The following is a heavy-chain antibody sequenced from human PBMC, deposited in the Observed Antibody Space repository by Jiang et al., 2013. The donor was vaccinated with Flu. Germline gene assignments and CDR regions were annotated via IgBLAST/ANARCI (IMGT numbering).Heavy chain of an antibody. J-gene: IGHJ3*02. D-gene: IGHD4-17*01. Sequence: WVAVISSDGSSKFHPDSERGRFTISRDNSQNTLYLQMKNLRTEDTAVYYCARDRDTTTEDAFDIWGQGTMVTVSS. V-gene: IGHV3-30*03. CDR3: ARDRDTTTEDAFDI. CDR2: ISSDGSSK.